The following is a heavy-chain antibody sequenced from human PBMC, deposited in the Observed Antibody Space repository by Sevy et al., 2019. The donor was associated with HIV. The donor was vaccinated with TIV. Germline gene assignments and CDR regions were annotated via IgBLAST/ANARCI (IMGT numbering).Heavy chain of an antibody. D-gene: IGHD6-6*01. Sequence: GGSLRLSCSASGFTFSNYAMHWVRQAPGKGLEHVSAISTDGGSTYYADSVKGRFTISRDNSKSMLYLQMGDLRVEDTAVYFCVDVLGGRPVVPFNNRGQGTLVTVSS. J-gene: IGHJ4*02. V-gene: IGHV3-64D*06. CDR3: VDVLGGRPVVPFNN. CDR2: ISTDGGST. CDR1: GFTFSNYA.